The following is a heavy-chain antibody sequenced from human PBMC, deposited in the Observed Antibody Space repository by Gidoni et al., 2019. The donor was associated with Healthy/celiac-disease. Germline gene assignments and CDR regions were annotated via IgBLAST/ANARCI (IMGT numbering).Heavy chain of an antibody. Sequence: QVQLQESGPGLVKPSETLSLPCTVSGGSISRYYWSWIRRPAGQGLEWIGRIYTRGSTNYNPSLKSRVNMSVDTVKNQVSLKLSSGTAADTAVYYCARDTAYYDFWRGPGIGAFDIWGQGTMVTVSS. J-gene: IGHJ3*02. D-gene: IGHD3-3*01. CDR1: GGSISRYY. CDR3: ARDTAYYDFWRGPGIGAFDI. CDR2: IYTRGST. V-gene: IGHV4-4*07.